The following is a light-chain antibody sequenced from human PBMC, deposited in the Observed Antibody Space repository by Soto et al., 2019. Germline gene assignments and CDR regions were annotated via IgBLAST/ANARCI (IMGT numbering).Light chain of an antibody. J-gene: IGLJ2*01. CDR3: SSYTAINTVT. CDR1: SSDVGGYNY. V-gene: IGLV2-14*01. CDR2: EVT. Sequence: QSVLPQPASVSGSPGQSITISCTGTSSDVGGYNYVSWYQQHPGKGPKLMIYEVTNRPSGVSFRFSGSKSGNTASLTISGIQAEDEADYYCSSYTAINTVTFGGGTKVTVL.